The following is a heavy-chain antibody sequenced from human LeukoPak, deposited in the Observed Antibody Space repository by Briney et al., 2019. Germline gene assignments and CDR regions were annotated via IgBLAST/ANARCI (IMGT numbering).Heavy chain of an antibody. Sequence: SETLSLTCTVSGGSISSSSYYWGWIRQPPGKGLEWIGSIYYSGSTYYNPSLKSRVTISVDTSKNQFSLKLSSVTAADTAVYYCARGLDRPFDYWGQGTLVTVSS. V-gene: IGHV4-39*07. CDR3: ARGLDRPFDY. CDR2: IYYSGST. J-gene: IGHJ4*02. CDR1: GGSISSSSYY. D-gene: IGHD3-22*01.